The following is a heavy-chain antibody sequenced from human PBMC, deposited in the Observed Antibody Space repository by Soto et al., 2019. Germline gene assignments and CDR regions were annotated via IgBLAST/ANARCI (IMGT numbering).Heavy chain of an antibody. Sequence: PGGSLRLSCAASGFTFSNAWMSWVRQAPGKGLEWVGRIKSKTDGGTTDYAAPVKGRFTISRDDSKNTLYLQMNSLKTEDTAVYYCTTDSQYYYDSSGYYRFDYWGQGTLVTVSS. D-gene: IGHD3-22*01. V-gene: IGHV3-15*01. J-gene: IGHJ4*02. CDR1: GFTFSNAW. CDR2: IKSKTDGGTT. CDR3: TTDSQYYYDSSGYYRFDY.